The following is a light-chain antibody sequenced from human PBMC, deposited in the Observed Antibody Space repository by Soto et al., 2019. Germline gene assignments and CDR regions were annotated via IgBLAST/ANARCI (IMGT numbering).Light chain of an antibody. CDR1: QDINKY. Sequence: DIQMTQSPSSLSASVGDRVTITCQASQDINKYLNWYQQKPGKAPKLLIYDASNLETWVPSRFSGGGSGTHFTFPISSLQAEDLATYYCQQYDILHRTFGQGTKLEIK. J-gene: IGKJ2*02. V-gene: IGKV1-33*01. CDR2: DAS. CDR3: QQYDILHRT.